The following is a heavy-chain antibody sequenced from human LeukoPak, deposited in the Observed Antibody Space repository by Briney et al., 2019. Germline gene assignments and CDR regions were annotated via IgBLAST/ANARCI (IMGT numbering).Heavy chain of an antibody. D-gene: IGHD6-6*01. CDR3: ARGPISSIAARPPAKKYYFDY. CDR2: MNPNSGNT. CDR1: GYTFTSYE. J-gene: IGHJ4*02. Sequence: ASVKVSCKASGYTFTSYEINWVRQATGQGLEWMGWMNPNSGNTGYAQKFQGRVTMTRNTSISTAYMELSSLRSEDTAVYYCARGPISSIAARPPAKKYYFDYWGQGTLVTASS. V-gene: IGHV1-8*01.